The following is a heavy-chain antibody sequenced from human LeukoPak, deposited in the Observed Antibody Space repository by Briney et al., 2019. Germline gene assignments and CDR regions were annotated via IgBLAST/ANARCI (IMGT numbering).Heavy chain of an antibody. D-gene: IGHD2-15*01. Sequence: SETLSLTCTVSGYSISSGYYWGWIRQPPGKGLEWIGSIYHSGSTYYNPSLKSRGTISVDTSKNQFSLKLSSVTAADTAVYYCARGGDIVVVVAASALDYWGQGTLVTVSS. V-gene: IGHV4-38-2*02. CDR3: ARGGDIVVVVAASALDY. J-gene: IGHJ4*02. CDR1: GYSISSGYY. CDR2: IYHSGST.